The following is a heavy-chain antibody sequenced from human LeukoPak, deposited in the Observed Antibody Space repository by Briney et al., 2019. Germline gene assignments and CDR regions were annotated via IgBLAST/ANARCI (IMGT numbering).Heavy chain of an antibody. CDR2: ISGSGGST. CDR1: GFTFSSYA. CDR3: ANGDFYYDSSGYYRTLEYFQH. Sequence: GGSLRLSCAASGFTFSSYAMSWVRQAPGKGLEWVSAISGSGGSTYYADSVKGRFTISRDNSKNTLYLQMNSLRAEDTAVCYCANGDFYYDSSGYYRTLEYFQHWGQGTLVTVSS. J-gene: IGHJ1*01. V-gene: IGHV3-23*01. D-gene: IGHD3-22*01.